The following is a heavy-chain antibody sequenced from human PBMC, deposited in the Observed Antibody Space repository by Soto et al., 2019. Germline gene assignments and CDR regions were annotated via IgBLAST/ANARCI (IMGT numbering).Heavy chain of an antibody. CDR2: IKYSGTT. CDR3: ARHGITGSYYDAFDI. J-gene: IGHJ3*02. V-gene: IGHV4-39*01. Sequence: SATPSLTCTVDGPSITSPRCNCGSIRQPPGKGLEWIASIKYSGTTFYNPSLKSRVTLSVDTSKNQFALKLSSVTAAETAVYYCARHGITGSYYDAFDIWGQGTMVT. CDR1: GPSITSPRCN. D-gene: IGHD1-26*01.